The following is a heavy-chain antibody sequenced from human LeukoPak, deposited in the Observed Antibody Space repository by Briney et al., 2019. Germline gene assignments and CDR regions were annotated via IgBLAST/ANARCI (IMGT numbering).Heavy chain of an antibody. V-gene: IGHV3-53*01. CDR3: ARGGGLDV. J-gene: IGHJ6*02. D-gene: IGHD3-16*01. Sequence: GGSLRLSCAASGFSVSSNYMSWVRQAPGKGLEWVSVIYSGGSTYYADSVKGRFTISRDNSKNSLYLQMSNLRAEDTAVYFCARGGGLDVWGQGATVTVSS. CDR2: IYSGGST. CDR1: GFSVSSNY.